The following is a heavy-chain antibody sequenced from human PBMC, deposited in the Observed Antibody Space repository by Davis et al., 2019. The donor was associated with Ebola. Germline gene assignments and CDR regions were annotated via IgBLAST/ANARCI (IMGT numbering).Heavy chain of an antibody. Sequence: GESLKISCAASGFTFSSYWMSWVRQAPGKGLEWVANIKEDGSKKQYVDSLKGRFTISRDNAKKSLHLEVNSLRFDDTAVYYCARDASWSFDSWGQGTLVTVSS. J-gene: IGHJ4*02. CDR1: GFTFSSYW. CDR3: ARDASWSFDS. V-gene: IGHV3-7*01. CDR2: IKEDGSKK. D-gene: IGHD2-8*01.